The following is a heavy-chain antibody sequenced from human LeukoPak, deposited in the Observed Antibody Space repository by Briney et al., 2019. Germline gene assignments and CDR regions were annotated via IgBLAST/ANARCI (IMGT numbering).Heavy chain of an antibody. J-gene: IGHJ4*02. CDR3: ARVGGNYPIN. CDR2: INPSGGST. V-gene: IGHV1-46*01. Sequence: ASVKVSCTASGYTFTINYMLWVRQAPGQGLEWMGIINPSGGSTSYAQKFQGRVTMTRDTSTSTVYMELSSLRSEDTAVYYCARVGGNYPINWGQGSLVTVSS. D-gene: IGHD1-26*01. CDR1: GYTFTINY.